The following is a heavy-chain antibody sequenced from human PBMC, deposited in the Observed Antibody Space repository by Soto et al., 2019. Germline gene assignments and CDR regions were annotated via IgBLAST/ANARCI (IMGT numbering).Heavy chain of an antibody. D-gene: IGHD4-17*01. V-gene: IGHV3-74*01. CDR1: GFTFSSYS. CDR3: ARGRGADYGDYVATKPVFDY. J-gene: IGHJ4*02. CDR2: INSDGSST. Sequence: GGSLRLSCAASGFTFSSYSMNWVRQAPGKGLVWVSRINSDGSSTSYADSVKGRFTISRDNAKNTLYLQMNSLRAEDTAAYYCARGRGADYGDYVATKPVFDYWGQGTLVTVSS.